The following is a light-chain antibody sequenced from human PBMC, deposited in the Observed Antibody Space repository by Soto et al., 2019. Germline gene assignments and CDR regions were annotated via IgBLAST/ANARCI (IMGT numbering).Light chain of an antibody. J-gene: IGLJ1*01. CDR3: SSYTSRSTLGV. CDR2: DVS. CDR1: SSDVGGYNY. Sequence: SALTQPASVSGSPGQSITISCTGTSSDVGGYNYVSWYQQHPGKAPKLMIYDVSNRPSGGSNRFSGSKSGNTASLTISGLQAEEEADYYCSSYTSRSTLGVFGTGTKVTVL. V-gene: IGLV2-14*01.